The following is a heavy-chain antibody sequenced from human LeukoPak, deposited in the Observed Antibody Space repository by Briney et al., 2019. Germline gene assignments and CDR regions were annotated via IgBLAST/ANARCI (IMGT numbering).Heavy chain of an antibody. J-gene: IGHJ6*03. CDR3: ARGYSFGYYYYMDV. D-gene: IGHD5-18*01. CDR1: GSSFSNYG. Sequence: PGGSLRLSCVASGSSFSNYGMHWVRQAPGKGLEWVAFTRYDGSNKYYADSVKGRFTISRDNSKNTLYLQMKSLRVEDTSVYYCARGYSFGYYYYMDVWGKGTTVTISS. V-gene: IGHV3-30*02. CDR2: TRYDGSNK.